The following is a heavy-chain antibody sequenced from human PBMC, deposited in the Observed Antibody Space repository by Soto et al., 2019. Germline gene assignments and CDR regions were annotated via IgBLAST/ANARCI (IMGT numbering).Heavy chain of an antibody. V-gene: IGHV4-61*01. CDR2: IYYSGST. CDR3: ARGSDYDFWSGVRYYYGMDI. Sequence: SETLSLTCTVSGGSVSSGSYYWSWIRQPPGKGLEWIGYIYYSGSTNYNPSLKSRVTISVDTSKNQFSLKLSSVTAADTAVYYCARGSDYDFWSGVRYYYGMDIWGQGTTVTVSS. CDR1: GGSVSSGSYY. D-gene: IGHD3-3*01. J-gene: IGHJ6*02.